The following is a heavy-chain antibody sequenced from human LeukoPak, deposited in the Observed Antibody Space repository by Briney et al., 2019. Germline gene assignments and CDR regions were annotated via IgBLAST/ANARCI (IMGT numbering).Heavy chain of an antibody. V-gene: IGHV4-59*01. CDR1: GGSISSYY. CDR2: IYYSGST. CDR3: ARYPSSGWYGGWFDP. Sequence: PSETLSLTCTVSGGSISSYYWSWIRQPPGKGLEWIGYIYYSGSTNYNPSLKSRVTISVDTSKNQFSLKLSSVTAADTAVYYCARYPSSGWYGGWFDPWGQGTLVTVSS. J-gene: IGHJ5*02. D-gene: IGHD6-19*01.